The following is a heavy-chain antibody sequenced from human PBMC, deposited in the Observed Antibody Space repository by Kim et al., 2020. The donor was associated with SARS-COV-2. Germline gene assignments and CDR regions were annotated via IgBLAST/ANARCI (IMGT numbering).Heavy chain of an antibody. CDR2: INGGNGNT. CDR1: GYTFTSYS. V-gene: IGHV1-3*01. D-gene: IGHD5-12*01. Sequence: ASVKVSCQASGYTFTSYSIQWVRQAPGQGLEWMGWINGGNGNTRYSEKFQNRVTFRRDMSATTAYMDVSGLKSEDTATYYCARGRSPIYSSQNYSLYFDIWGRGTPVIVSS. J-gene: IGHJ4*02. CDR3: ARGRSPIYSSQNYSLYFDI.